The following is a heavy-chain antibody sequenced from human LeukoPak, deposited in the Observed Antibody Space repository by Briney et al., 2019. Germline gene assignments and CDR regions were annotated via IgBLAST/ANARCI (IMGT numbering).Heavy chain of an antibody. Sequence: SETLSLTCTVSGGSISSITDYWGWVRQSPGKGLEWIGSIYYTGSASYNPSLKSRVTISVDTSKNQFSVKLSSVTAADTAVYYCARDGYYESSGYDAFDIWGQGTMVTVSS. CDR2: IYYTGSA. CDR3: ARDGYYESSGYDAFDI. V-gene: IGHV4-39*07. CDR1: GGSISSITDY. D-gene: IGHD3-22*01. J-gene: IGHJ3*02.